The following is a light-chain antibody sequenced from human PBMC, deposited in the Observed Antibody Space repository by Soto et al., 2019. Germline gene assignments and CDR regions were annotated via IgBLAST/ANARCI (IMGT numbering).Light chain of an antibody. J-gene: IGLJ1*01. CDR1: SSNIGSNF. V-gene: IGLV1-47*01. CDR2: RNS. Sequence: QSVLTQPPSASGTLGQRVTISCSGRSSNIGSNFVYWYQHLPGTAPKLVIYRNSQRPSGVPDRFSGSKSGTSASLAISGLQSEDEADYYCAGWDDSLSGYVFGPGTKLTVL. CDR3: AGWDDSLSGYV.